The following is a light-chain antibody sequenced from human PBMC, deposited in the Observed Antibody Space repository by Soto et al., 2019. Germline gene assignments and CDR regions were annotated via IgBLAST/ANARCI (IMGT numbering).Light chain of an antibody. CDR2: AAS. CDR3: QQYGSSPIT. Sequence: EFVMTQSPGTLSLSPWDSATLSCRASQSINSNVAWYQQQPGQAPRLLIYAASSRATGIPDRFSGSGSGTDFTLTISRLEPEDFAVYYCQQYGSSPITFGQGTRLEIK. CDR1: QSINSN. J-gene: IGKJ5*01. V-gene: IGKV3-20*01.